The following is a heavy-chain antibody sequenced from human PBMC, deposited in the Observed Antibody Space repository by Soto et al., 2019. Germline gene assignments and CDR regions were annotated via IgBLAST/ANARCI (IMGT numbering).Heavy chain of an antibody. V-gene: IGHV4-4*08. CDR1: GGPTNNNL. J-gene: IGHJ5*01. CDR3: ATGPFFARQQPCES. D-gene: IGHD6-13*01. CDR2: IHPTGNT. Sequence: LSLTSTVSGGPTNNNLRSWIRQTPREGLHCIRYIHPTGNTYHNPSLKSPVTISVDSSKTQFSLPLSSVTAADTAVYHSATGPFFARQQPCESWG.